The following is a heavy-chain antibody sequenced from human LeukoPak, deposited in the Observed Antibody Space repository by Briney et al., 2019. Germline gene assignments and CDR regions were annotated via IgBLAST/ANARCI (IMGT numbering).Heavy chain of an antibody. D-gene: IGHD3-16*02. Sequence: SQTLSLTCVISGDSVSSNIIAWNWIRQSPSRGLEWLGRTYYRSKWYNDYAVSVISRININADTSKNQFSLQLYSVTPDDTAVYYCARGRASSFDIWGQGTVVAVSS. V-gene: IGHV6-1*01. CDR1: GDSVSSNIIA. CDR3: ARGRASSFDI. J-gene: IGHJ3*02. CDR2: TYYRSKWYN.